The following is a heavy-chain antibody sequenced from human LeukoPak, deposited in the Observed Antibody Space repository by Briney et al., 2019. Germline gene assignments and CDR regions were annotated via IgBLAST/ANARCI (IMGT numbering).Heavy chain of an antibody. V-gene: IGHV6-1*01. D-gene: IGHD2-2*01. CDR2: TYYRSKWYT. CDR3: ARNVAPAHFDY. J-gene: IGHJ4*02. CDR1: GDSVSSNDAA. Sequence: SQTLLLTCAISGDSVSSNDAAWNWIRQSPWRGLEWLGRTYYRSKWYTEYGVSVRSRITINSDTSKNQLSLQLNSMTPEDTALYYCARNVAPAHFDYWGQGALVTVSS.